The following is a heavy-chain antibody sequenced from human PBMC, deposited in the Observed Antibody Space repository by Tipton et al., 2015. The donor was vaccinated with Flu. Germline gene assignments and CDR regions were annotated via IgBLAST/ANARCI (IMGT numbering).Heavy chain of an antibody. Sequence: TLSLTCSVSGDSIGSPYFWGWIRKPPGGGLEWIGNVHRSGNGYYKPSLKSRVSISVDTSKNQFSLELTSVTAADTAVYYCVRDQGFGDGLTYDYYGMDVWGQGTTVTVSS. CDR1: GDSIGSPYF. J-gene: IGHJ6*02. CDR2: VHRSGNG. V-gene: IGHV4-38-2*02. CDR3: VRDQGFGDGLTYDYYGMDV. D-gene: IGHD3-10*01.